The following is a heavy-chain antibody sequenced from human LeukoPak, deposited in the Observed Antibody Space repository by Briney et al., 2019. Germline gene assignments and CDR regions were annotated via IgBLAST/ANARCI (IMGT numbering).Heavy chain of an antibody. J-gene: IGHJ4*02. CDR1: GYTFTGYY. CDR3: ARSGGYSGYDDFDY. CDR2: INPNSGGT. D-gene: IGHD5-12*01. Sequence: GASVKVSCKASGYTFTGYYMHWVRQAPGQGLEWKGWINPNSGGTNYAQKFQGRVTMTRDTSISTAYMELSRLRSDDTAVYYCARSGGYSGYDDFDYWGQGTLVTVSS. V-gene: IGHV1-2*02.